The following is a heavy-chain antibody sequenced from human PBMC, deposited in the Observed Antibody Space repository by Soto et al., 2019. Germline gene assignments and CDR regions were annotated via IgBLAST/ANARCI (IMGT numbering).Heavy chain of an antibody. CDR1: GGTFSSHP. CDR3: ARRDSHGFFRYFDN. CDR2: TNGNLGRG. Sequence: QVHLEQSGAEVKRPGSSVKVSCKASGGTFSSHPISWVRQAPGQGLEWMGGTNGNLGRGNSAQKFRGRLTITTDNFTTTTDMELSSLTPEDTAVYYCARRDSHGFFRYFDNWGQGTLVTVSS. D-gene: IGHD4-17*01. V-gene: IGHV1-69*06. J-gene: IGHJ4*02.